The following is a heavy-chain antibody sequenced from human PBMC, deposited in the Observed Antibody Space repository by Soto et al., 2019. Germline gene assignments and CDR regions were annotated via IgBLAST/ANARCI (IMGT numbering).Heavy chain of an antibody. D-gene: IGHD6-19*01. V-gene: IGHV4-39*01. CDR3: AGQLPWLVPEHEFCYFDY. CDR1: GGSISSSSYY. CDR2: IYYSGST. J-gene: IGHJ4*02. Sequence: SETLSLTCTVSGGSISSSSYYWGWIRQPPGKGLEWIGSIYYSGSTYYNPSLKCRVTTPVNMSQNQISLKLSSVPVAGTAVYSCAGQLPWLVPEHEFCYFDYRGPGTLLAVFS.